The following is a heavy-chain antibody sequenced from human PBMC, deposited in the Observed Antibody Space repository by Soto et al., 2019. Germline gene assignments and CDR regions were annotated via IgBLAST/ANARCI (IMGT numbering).Heavy chain of an antibody. CDR3: TRMNYDFWSGYNMDV. CDR1: GFTFGDYA. D-gene: IGHD3-3*01. Sequence: GGSLRLSCTASGFTFGDYAMSWFRQAPGKGLEWVGFIRSKAYGGTTEYAASVKGRFTISRDDSKSIAYLQMNSLKTEDTAVYYCTRMNYDFWSGYNMDVWGKGTTVTVSS. CDR2: IRSKAYGGTT. V-gene: IGHV3-49*03. J-gene: IGHJ6*03.